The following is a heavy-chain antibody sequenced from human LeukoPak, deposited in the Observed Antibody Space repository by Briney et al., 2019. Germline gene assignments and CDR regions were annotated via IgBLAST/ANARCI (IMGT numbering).Heavy chain of an antibody. D-gene: IGHD2-15*01. CDR3: ARDQGGYFDY. Sequence: GGSLRLSCSASGFIFSPYAMHWVRQAPGKGLEYVSSISSEGKTTYYADSVKGRFTVSRDSSKNTLYLQMSSLRPEDTAVYYCARDQGGYFDYWGQGTLVTVSS. CDR2: ISSEGKTT. J-gene: IGHJ4*02. V-gene: IGHV3-64D*06. CDR1: GFIFSPYA.